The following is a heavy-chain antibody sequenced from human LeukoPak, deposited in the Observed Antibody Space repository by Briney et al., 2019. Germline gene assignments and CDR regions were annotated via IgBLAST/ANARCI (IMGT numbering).Heavy chain of an antibody. Sequence: PGGSLRLSCAASEFHFSSYTMHWVRQAPGKGLEWVALISYDGSNQYYADSVKGRFTISRDNSKNTLYLQMNSLRAEDTAVYYCARADWDPPHYYYGMDVWGQGTTVTVSS. CDR2: ISYDGSNQ. J-gene: IGHJ6*02. D-gene: IGHD3/OR15-3a*01. CDR3: ARADWDPPHYYYGMDV. V-gene: IGHV3-30-3*01. CDR1: EFHFSSYT.